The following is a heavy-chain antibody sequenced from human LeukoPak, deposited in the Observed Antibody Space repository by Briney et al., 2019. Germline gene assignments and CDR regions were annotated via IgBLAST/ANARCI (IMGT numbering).Heavy chain of an antibody. V-gene: IGHV5-51*01. D-gene: IGHD3-22*01. CDR2: IYPGDSDT. J-gene: IGHJ4*02. CDR1: GSSFTSYW. Sequence: GASLQISGKGSGSSFTSYWIGWVRQLPGKGLEWMGIIYPGDSDTRYSPSFQGQVTISADKSISTAYLQWSSLKASDTAMYYCARKHYYDSSGYYLGQYYFDYGGQGTLVTVS. CDR3: ARKHYYDSSGYYLGQYYFDY.